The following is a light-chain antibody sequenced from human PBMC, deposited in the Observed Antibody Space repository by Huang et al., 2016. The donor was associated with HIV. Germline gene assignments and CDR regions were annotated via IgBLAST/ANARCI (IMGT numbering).Light chain of an antibody. CDR3: QQYDNLPWT. CDR2: AAS. Sequence: DIQMTQSPSSLSASVGDRVTITCQASQDISTYLNWYQQKPGKAPKVLIYAASNLETGVPSRFSGSGSGTDFIFTISSLQPGDIATYYCQQYDNLPWTFGQGTKVEIK. V-gene: IGKV1-33*01. J-gene: IGKJ1*01. CDR1: QDISTY.